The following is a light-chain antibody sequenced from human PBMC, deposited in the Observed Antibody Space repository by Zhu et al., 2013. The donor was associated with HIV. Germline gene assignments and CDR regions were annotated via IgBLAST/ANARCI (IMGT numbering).Light chain of an antibody. J-gene: IGLJ2*01. V-gene: IGLV2-8*01. CDR1: SSDVGGFHY. CDR3: SSYTGSNNFII. CDR2: EVA. Sequence: QSALTQPPSASGSPGQSVTISCTGTSSDVGGFHYVSWYRQHPGTAPKLMIYEVAKRPSGVPDRFSGSKSGNTASLTVSGLQAEDEADYYCSSYTGSNNFIIFGGGTKLTVL.